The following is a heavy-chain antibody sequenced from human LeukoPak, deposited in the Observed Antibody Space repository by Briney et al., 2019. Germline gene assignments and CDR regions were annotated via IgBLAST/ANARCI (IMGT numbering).Heavy chain of an antibody. D-gene: IGHD1-26*01. V-gene: IGHV4-61*02. CDR2: IYTSGST. J-gene: IGHJ4*02. Sequence: KPSETLSLTCTVSGYSISSGYYWSWIRQPAGKGLEWIGRIYTSGSTNYNPSLKSRVTISVDTSKNQFSLKLSSVTAADTAVYYCARDGRSGSYAAHFDYWGQGTLVTVSS. CDR1: GYSISSGYY. CDR3: ARDGRSGSYAAHFDY.